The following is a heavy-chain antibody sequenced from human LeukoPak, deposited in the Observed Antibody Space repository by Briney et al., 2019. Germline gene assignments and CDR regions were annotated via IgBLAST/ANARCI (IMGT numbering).Heavy chain of an antibody. CDR2: IYYSGST. CDR3: ARVASTGPFDY. CDR1: GGSISSYY. D-gene: IGHD2-8*02. J-gene: IGHJ4*02. V-gene: IGHV4-59*01. Sequence: SSETLSLTCTVSGGSISSYYWSWIRQPPGKGLEWIGCIYYSGSTDYNPSLKSRVTMSVDTSKNQFSLKLRSVTAADTAVYYCARVASTGPFDYWGQGTLVTVSS.